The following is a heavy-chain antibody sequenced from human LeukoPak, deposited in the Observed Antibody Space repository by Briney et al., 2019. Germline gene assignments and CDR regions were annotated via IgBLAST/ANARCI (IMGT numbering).Heavy chain of an antibody. CDR3: ARGYYGDSFDY. D-gene: IGHD4-17*01. Sequence: SETLSLTCTVSGYSISSGYYWGWIRQPPGKGLEWIGSIYHSGSTYYNPSLKSRVTISVDTSKNQFSLKLSSVTAADTAMYYCARGYYGDSFDYWGQGTLVTVSS. V-gene: IGHV4-38-2*02. CDR1: GYSISSGYY. J-gene: IGHJ4*02. CDR2: IYHSGST.